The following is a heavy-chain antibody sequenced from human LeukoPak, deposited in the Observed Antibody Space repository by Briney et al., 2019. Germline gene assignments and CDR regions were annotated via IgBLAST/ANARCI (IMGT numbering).Heavy chain of an antibody. CDR2: IRYDGSNK. CDR3: AKESVWFGESNPFDY. CDR1: GFTFSSYG. Sequence: GGSLRLSCAASGFTFSSYGMHWVRQAPGKGLEWVAFIRYDGSNKYYADSVKGRFTISRDNSKNTLYLQMNSLRPEDTSVYSCAKESVWFGESNPFDYWGQGTLVTVSS. V-gene: IGHV3-30*02. D-gene: IGHD3-10*01. J-gene: IGHJ4*02.